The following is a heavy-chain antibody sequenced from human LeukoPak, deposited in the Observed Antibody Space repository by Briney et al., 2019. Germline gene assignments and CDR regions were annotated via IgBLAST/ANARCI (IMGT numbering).Heavy chain of an antibody. Sequence: PGGSLRLSCAASGFTFSSYSMNWVRQAPGKGLEWISSTSTSSSYIYYADSVKGRFTISRDNAKNSLYLQMNSLRAEDTAVYYCARDWMDDILTGSNAFDIWGQGTMVTVSS. V-gene: IGHV3-21*01. J-gene: IGHJ3*02. CDR1: GFTFSSYS. CDR3: ARDWMDDILTGSNAFDI. CDR2: TSTSSSYI. D-gene: IGHD3-9*01.